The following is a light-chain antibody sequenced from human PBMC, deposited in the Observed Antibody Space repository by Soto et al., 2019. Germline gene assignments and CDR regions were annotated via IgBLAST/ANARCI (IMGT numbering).Light chain of an antibody. CDR3: TSYTSISTYV. Sequence: QSVLTQPASVSGPPGQSITISCTGTSSDVGAYNCVSWYQHHPGKAPRLVIYDVTNRPSGISDRFSGSKSGNTASLTISGLLAEDEADYYCTSYTSISTYVFGTGTKLTVL. CDR1: SSDVGAYNC. V-gene: IGLV2-14*01. J-gene: IGLJ1*01. CDR2: DVT.